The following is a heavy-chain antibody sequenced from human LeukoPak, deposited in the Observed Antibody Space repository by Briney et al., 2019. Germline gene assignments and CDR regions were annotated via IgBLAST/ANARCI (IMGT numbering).Heavy chain of an antibody. Sequence: GGSLRLSCAASGMPFSSYAMSWVRQAPGRGLEWVSAISGSGGSTYYADSVKGRFTISRDNSKNTLYLQMNSLRAEDTAVYYCAKDRGSSNNWFDPWGQGTLVTVSS. V-gene: IGHV3-23*01. CDR1: GMPFSSYA. D-gene: IGHD2-15*01. CDR2: ISGSGGST. J-gene: IGHJ5*02. CDR3: AKDRGSSNNWFDP.